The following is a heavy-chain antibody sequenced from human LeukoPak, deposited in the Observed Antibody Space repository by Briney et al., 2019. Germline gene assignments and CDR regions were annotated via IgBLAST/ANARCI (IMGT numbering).Heavy chain of an antibody. CDR1: GGSFSGYY. D-gene: IGHD3-22*01. CDR3: ARGPGYYDSSGYRY. J-gene: IGHJ4*02. CDR2: INHSGST. Sequence: SETLSLTCAVYGGSFSGYYWSWIRQPPGKGLEWIGEINHSGSTNYNPSPKSRVTISVDTSKNQFSLKLSSVTAADTAVYYCARGPGYYDSSGYRYWGQGTLVTVSS. V-gene: IGHV4-34*01.